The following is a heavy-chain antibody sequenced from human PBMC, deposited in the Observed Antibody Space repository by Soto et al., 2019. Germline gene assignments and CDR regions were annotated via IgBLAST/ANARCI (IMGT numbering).Heavy chain of an antibody. J-gene: IGHJ6*02. CDR2: ISGTSDAA. D-gene: IGHD1-26*01. CDR3: GKYSGSYPFYNGMNV. Sequence: GGSLRLSCAAPGFPFSTSAMNWVRQAPGKGLEWVSIISGTSDAAYYAESVKGRFTSSRDNSKNTLYLQMNSLRAEDTAVYYCGKYSGSYPFYNGMNVWGQGTTVTVSS. V-gene: IGHV3-23*01. CDR1: GFPFSTSA.